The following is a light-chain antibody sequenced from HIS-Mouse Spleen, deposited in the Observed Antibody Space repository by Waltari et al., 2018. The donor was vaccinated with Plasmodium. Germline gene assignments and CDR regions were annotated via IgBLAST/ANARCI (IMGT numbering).Light chain of an antibody. V-gene: IGLV2-8*01. CDR2: EVS. CDR3: SSYAGSNNLV. J-gene: IGLJ2*01. Sequence: QSALTQPPSASGSPGQSVTISCTGTSSDVGGYNYVSWYQQPQGKAPKLIIYEVSKRPSWVPVRFSGAKSGNTAALTVSGLQAEDEADYYCSSYAGSNNLVFGGGTKLTVL. CDR1: SSDVGGYNY.